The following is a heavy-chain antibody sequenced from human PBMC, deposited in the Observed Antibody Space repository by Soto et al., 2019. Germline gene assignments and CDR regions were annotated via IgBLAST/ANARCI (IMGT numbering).Heavy chain of an antibody. CDR3: ARDGPAPYYYYGMDV. Sequence: QVQLVQSGGEVKKPGASVKVSCKTSGYSFTTYGISWVRQAPGQGLEWMGWISGYNGNTNYAQKFHGRVTMTTDTSTSTAYMELRRLRSDDTAVYYCARDGPAPYYYYGMDVWGQGSTVAVSS. J-gene: IGHJ6*02. CDR1: GYSFTTYG. V-gene: IGHV1-18*01. CDR2: ISGYNGNT.